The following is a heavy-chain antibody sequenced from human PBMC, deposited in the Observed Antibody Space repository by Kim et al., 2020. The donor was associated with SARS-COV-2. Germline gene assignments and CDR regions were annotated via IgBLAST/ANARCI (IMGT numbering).Heavy chain of an antibody. V-gene: IGHV4-39*07. CDR3: AREIGVVVAATPKYNWFDP. Sequence: SRVTISVDTSKTQFSLKLSSVTAADTAVYYCAREIGVVVAATPKYNWFDPWGQGTLVTVSS. J-gene: IGHJ5*02. D-gene: IGHD2-15*01.